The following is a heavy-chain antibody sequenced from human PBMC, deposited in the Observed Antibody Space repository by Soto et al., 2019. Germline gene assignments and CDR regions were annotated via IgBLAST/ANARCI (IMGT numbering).Heavy chain of an antibody. J-gene: IGHJ4*02. CDR2: IYYSGST. V-gene: IGHV4-39*07. Sequence: SETLSLTCTVSGGTINSTSYYWGWIRQPPGKGLEWIGSIYYSGSTYYNPSLKSRVTISIDRSKNQFSLKLSSVTAADTAVYYRARVPAYWGQGILVTVSS. CDR3: ARVPAY. D-gene: IGHD2-2*01. CDR1: GGTINSTSYY.